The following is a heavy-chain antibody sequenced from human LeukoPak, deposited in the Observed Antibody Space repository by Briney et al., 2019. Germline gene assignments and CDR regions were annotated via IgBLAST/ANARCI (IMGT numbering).Heavy chain of an antibody. V-gene: IGHV3-23*01. Sequence: PGGSLRLSCAASGFTFSSYAMSWVRQAPGKGLEWVSAISGSGGSTYYADSVKGRFTLSRDNSKNTLYLQMNSPRAEDTAVYYCARGGVYGDYARRYFDYWGQGTLVTVSS. CDR2: ISGSGGST. J-gene: IGHJ4*02. D-gene: IGHD4-17*01. CDR1: GFTFSSYA. CDR3: ARGGVYGDYARRYFDY.